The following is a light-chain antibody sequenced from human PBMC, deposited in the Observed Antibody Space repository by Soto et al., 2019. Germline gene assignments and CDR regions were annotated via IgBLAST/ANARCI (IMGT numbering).Light chain of an antibody. CDR1: SSNIGSNY. CDR3: CSYAGNNNYV. V-gene: IGLV1-47*01. J-gene: IGLJ1*01. CDR2: RNN. Sequence: QSVLTQPPSASGTPGQRVTISCSGSSSNIGSNYVYWYQQFPGTAPKLLIYRNNQRPSGVPDRFSGSKSGTSASLAISGLRSEDEADYYCCSYAGNNNYVFGTGTKLTVL.